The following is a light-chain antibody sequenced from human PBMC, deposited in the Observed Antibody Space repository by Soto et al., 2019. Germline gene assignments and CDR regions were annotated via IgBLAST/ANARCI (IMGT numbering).Light chain of an antibody. Sequence: MMMTQSPATLSVSPGERVTLSCRTSHSVNSHVAWYQQKPGQAPRLLLYGASTRATGIPVRFSGSGFGTEFTLTISSLQSEDFAVYYCQQRRSWPPTITFGQGTRLEIK. V-gene: IGKV3-15*01. CDR2: GAS. CDR1: HSVNSH. CDR3: QQRRSWPPTIT. J-gene: IGKJ5*01.